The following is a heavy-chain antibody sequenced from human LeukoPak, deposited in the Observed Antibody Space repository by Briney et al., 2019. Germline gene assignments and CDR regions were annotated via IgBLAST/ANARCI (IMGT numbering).Heavy chain of an antibody. CDR1: GGSISSGGYY. CDR3: ARQSEGFDP. J-gene: IGHJ5*02. Sequence: SETLSLTCTVSGGSISSGGYYWSWIRQPPGKGLEWIGYVSQDGTTHYRPSLQSRVTISVDTSKNEVSLKLTSVTAADTAVYYCARQSEGFDPWGPGILVTVSS. V-gene: IGHV4-61*08. CDR2: VSQDGTT.